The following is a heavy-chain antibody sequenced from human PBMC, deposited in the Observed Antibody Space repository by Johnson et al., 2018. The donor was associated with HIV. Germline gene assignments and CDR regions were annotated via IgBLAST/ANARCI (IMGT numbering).Heavy chain of an antibody. J-gene: IGHJ3*02. CDR2: IGTAGDT. CDR1: GFTFDDHA. Sequence: VQLVESGGVVVQPGGSLTLSCAASGFTFDDHAMHWVRQAPGKGLEWVSAIGTAGDTYYPGSVKGRFTISRENAKNSLYLQMNSLRAGDTAVYYCARESPGYAFDIWGQGTMVTVSS. CDR3: ARESPGYAFDI. V-gene: IGHV3-13*01. D-gene: IGHD1-1*01.